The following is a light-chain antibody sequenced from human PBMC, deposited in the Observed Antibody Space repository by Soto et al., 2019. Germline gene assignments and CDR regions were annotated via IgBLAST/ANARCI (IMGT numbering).Light chain of an antibody. CDR3: QQLNKYAST. Sequence: IQLTQSPSSLSASVGDRVTITSRASQGISSYLGWYQQKPGKAPKLLIYGASTLQSGVPSRVSGSGSGTDFTLTISSLQPEDFATYYRQQLNKYASTFGGGPKVEMK. CDR2: GAS. CDR1: QGISSY. V-gene: IGKV1-9*01. J-gene: IGKJ4*01.